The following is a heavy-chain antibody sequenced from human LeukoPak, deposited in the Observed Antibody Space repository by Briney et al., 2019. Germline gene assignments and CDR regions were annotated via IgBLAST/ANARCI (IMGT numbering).Heavy chain of an antibody. D-gene: IGHD6-19*01. Sequence: ASVKVSCNGSGYSFTSYGISWVRQAPGQGLEWMGWISAYNGNTNYAQKLQGRVTMTTDTSTSTAYMELRSLRSDDTAFYYCARDYSSGWYAFDYWGQGTLVTVSS. CDR1: GYSFTSYG. CDR2: ISAYNGNT. J-gene: IGHJ4*02. CDR3: ARDYSSGWYAFDY. V-gene: IGHV1-18*01.